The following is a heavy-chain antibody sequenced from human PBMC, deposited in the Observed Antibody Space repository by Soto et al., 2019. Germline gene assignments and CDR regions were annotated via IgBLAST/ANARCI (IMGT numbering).Heavy chain of an antibody. CDR3: AGDCDFAQPSPSFTQNFAVNV. Sequence: HVQLVESRRALAKPGGSLTLSCAVSGFTFSDYYRPWIRQAPGKGLEWDSYISGGGGNILYAVPVRGRFTITRNNAKNTHHPQSTGLRAVGTVGYYCAGDCDFAQPSPSFTQNFAVNVWGQGTPVTVSS. CDR2: ISGGGGNI. D-gene: IGHD2-2*01. CDR1: GFTFSDYY. V-gene: IGHV3-11*01. J-gene: IGHJ6*02.